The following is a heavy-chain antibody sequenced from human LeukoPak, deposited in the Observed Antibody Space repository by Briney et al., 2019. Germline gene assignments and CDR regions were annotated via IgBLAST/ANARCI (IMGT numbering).Heavy chain of an antibody. CDR1: GFTFKNYA. Sequence: GGSLRLSSAASGFTFKNYAMSWVRQARGKGLEWVSDISGSGDSIYYADSVKGRFTISRDNSKNTLYLQMNSLRAEDTAVYYCAKATSVSWSSGWYFDYWGQGTLVTVSS. J-gene: IGHJ4*02. CDR3: AKATSVSWSSGWYFDY. CDR2: ISGSGDSI. D-gene: IGHD6-19*01. V-gene: IGHV3-23*01.